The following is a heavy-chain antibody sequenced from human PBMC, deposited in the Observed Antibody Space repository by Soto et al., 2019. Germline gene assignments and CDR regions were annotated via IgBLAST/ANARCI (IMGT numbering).Heavy chain of an antibody. D-gene: IGHD2-2*02. CDR3: ARGYCSSTSCYTGGWFDP. J-gene: IGHJ5*02. CDR1: GGSISSGDYY. Sequence: QVQLQESGPGLVKPSQTLSLTCTVSGGSISSGDYYWSWIRQPPGKGLEWIGYIYYSGSTYYNPSLKGRVTISVDTSKNQFSLKLSSVTAADTAVYYCARGYCSSTSCYTGGWFDPWGQGTLVTVSS. CDR2: IYYSGST. V-gene: IGHV4-30-4*01.